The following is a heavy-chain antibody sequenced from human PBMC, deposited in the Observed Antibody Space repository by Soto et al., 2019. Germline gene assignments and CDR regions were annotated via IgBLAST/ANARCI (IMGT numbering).Heavy chain of an antibody. Sequence: VASVKVSCKASGGTFSSYAISWVRQAPGQGLEWMGGIIPIFGTANYAQKFQGRVTITADESTSTAYMELSSLRSEDTAVYYCARHPQDIVVVVAGAFDIWGQGTMVTVSS. J-gene: IGHJ3*02. CDR2: IIPIFGTA. V-gene: IGHV1-69*13. D-gene: IGHD2-15*01. CDR1: GGTFSSYA. CDR3: ARHPQDIVVVVAGAFDI.